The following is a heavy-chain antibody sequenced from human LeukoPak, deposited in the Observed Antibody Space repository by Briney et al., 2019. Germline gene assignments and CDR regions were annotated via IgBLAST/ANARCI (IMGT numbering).Heavy chain of an antibody. CDR2: IYPGDSDT. D-gene: IGHD7-27*01. V-gene: IGHV5-51*01. Sequence: GASLKISCKGSGSSFTSYWIGWVRPMPGKGLGWMGIIYPGDSDTRYSPSFQGQVTISADKSITTAYLQWSSLKASDTAMYYCARPSNWGYELDYWGQGTLVTVSS. CDR3: ARPSNWGYELDY. CDR1: GSSFTSYW. J-gene: IGHJ4*02.